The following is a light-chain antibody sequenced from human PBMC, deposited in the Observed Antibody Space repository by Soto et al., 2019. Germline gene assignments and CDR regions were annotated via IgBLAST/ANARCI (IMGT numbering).Light chain of an antibody. Sequence: EIVLTQSPGTLSLSQGERATLSCRASENVRNNYLAWYQQKPGQAPRLLIYDASYRATGIPARFSGSGSGTDFTLTISSLEPEDFAVYYCQQRSSCPLTFGGGTKVDIK. CDR2: DAS. CDR3: QQRSSCPLT. CDR1: ENVRNNY. V-gene: IGKV3-11*01. J-gene: IGKJ4*01.